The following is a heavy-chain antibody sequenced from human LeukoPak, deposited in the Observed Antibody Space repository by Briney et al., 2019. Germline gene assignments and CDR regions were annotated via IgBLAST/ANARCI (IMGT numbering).Heavy chain of an antibody. V-gene: IGHV3-30*04. J-gene: IGHJ6*03. CDR2: ISYDGSNK. CDR1: GFTFSSYA. CDR3: ARDWNYSSSSYYYYYMDV. D-gene: IGHD6-6*01. Sequence: GGSLRLSCAASGFTFSSYAMHWVRQAPGKGLEWVAVISYDGSNKYYADSVKGRFTISRDNSKNTLYLQMNSLRAEDTAVYYCARDWNYSSSSYYYYYMDVWGKGTTVTVSS.